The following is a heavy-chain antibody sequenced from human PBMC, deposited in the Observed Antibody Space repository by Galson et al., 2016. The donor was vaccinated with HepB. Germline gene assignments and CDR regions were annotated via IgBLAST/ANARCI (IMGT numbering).Heavy chain of an antibody. Sequence: SETLSLTCAVYVGSFSGYYWSWIRQPPGKGLEWIGEINHSGSTNYNPSLKSRVTISGDTSRNQFSLKMTSVTAADTAVYYCAGAWIGAAGLPLDSWGQGTLVTVSS. J-gene: IGHJ4*02. CDR2: INHSGST. D-gene: IGHD6-13*01. CDR3: AGAWIGAAGLPLDS. CDR1: VGSFSGYY. V-gene: IGHV4-34*01.